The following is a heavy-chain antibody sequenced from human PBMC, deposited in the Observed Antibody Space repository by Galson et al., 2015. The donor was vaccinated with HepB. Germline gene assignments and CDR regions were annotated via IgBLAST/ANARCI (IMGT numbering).Heavy chain of an antibody. CDR1: GFTLRDYA. D-gene: IGHD2-21*02. Sequence: SLRLSCAASGFTLRDYAMHWVRQAPGKGLEWVAFISWDGSKTFYGDSVRGRFTISRDNSKNMLYLEMSSLRGEDTAVYYCVRDHAPAHICGGDCYSAGYWGQGALVTVSS. CDR3: VRDHAPAHICGGDCYSAGY. V-gene: IGHV3-30-3*01. J-gene: IGHJ4*02. CDR2: ISWDGSKT.